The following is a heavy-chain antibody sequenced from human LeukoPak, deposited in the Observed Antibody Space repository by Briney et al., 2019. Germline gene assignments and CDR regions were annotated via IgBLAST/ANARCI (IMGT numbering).Heavy chain of an antibody. CDR2: VYNTGST. J-gene: IGHJ3*02. CDR1: GGSITTHY. CDR3: ARGPGGNSPADHAFDI. V-gene: IGHV4-4*07. D-gene: IGHD4-23*01. Sequence: SETLSLTCTVSGGSITTHYWSWIRQPAGREVEWIGRVYNTGSTKYNPSLESRVTMSVDTSSNRFSLSLRSVTAADTAVYYCARGPGGNSPADHAFDIWGQGTMVTVSS.